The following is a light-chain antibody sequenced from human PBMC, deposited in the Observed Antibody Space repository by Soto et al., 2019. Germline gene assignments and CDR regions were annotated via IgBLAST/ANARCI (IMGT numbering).Light chain of an antibody. CDR3: QQYNNWPYT. J-gene: IGKJ2*01. CDR2: GAS. CDR1: QSVSSN. V-gene: IGKV3-15*01. Sequence: EIVMTQSPATLSVSPGERATLSCRASQSVSSNLAWYQQKPGQAPRLLIYGASTRATGIPARFSGSGSGTEVTLTISSLQSEDFAVYYCQQYNNWPYTFGQGNKLEIK.